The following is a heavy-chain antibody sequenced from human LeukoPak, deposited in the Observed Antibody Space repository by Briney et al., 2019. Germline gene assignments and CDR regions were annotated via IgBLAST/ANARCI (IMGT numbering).Heavy chain of an antibody. CDR1: GYTFTSYG. CDR3: AREGTTRYCSSTSCKYNWFDP. Sequence: GASVKVSCKASGYTFTSYGISWVRQAPGQGLEWMGWISAYNGNTNYAQKLQGRVTMTTDTSTSTAYMELRSLRSDDTAVYYCAREGTTRYCSSTSCKYNWFDPWGQGTLVTVSS. D-gene: IGHD2-2*01. V-gene: IGHV1-18*01. CDR2: ISAYNGNT. J-gene: IGHJ5*02.